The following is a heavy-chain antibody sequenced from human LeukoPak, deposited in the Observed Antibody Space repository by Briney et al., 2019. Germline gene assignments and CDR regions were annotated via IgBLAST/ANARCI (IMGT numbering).Heavy chain of an antibody. CDR3: AKDFYGDFLYYYYMDV. Sequence: GGSLRPSCAASGFTFSSYAMSWVRQAPGKGLEWVSAISGSGGSTYYADSVKGRFTISRDNSKNTLYLQMNSLRAEDTAVYYCAKDFYGDFLYYYYMDVWGKGTTVTVSS. CDR1: GFTFSSYA. D-gene: IGHD4-17*01. V-gene: IGHV3-23*01. J-gene: IGHJ6*03. CDR2: ISGSGGST.